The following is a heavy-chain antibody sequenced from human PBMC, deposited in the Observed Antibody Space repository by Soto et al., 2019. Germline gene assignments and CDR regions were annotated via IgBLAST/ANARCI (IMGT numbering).Heavy chain of an antibody. V-gene: IGHV5-10-1*01. J-gene: IGHJ6*02. CDR3: ALIDYYYDSSGYSSYYYGMDV. CDR2: IDPSDSYT. Sequence: LGESLKISCKGSGYSFTSYWISWVRQMPGKGLEWMGRIDPSDSYTNCSPSFQGHVTISADKSISTAYLQWSSLKASDTAMYYCALIDYYYDSSGYSSYYYGMDVWGQGTTVTVSS. CDR1: GYSFTSYW. D-gene: IGHD3-22*01.